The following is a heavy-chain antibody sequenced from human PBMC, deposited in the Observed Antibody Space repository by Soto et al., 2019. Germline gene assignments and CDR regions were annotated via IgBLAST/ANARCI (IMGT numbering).Heavy chain of an antibody. V-gene: IGHV1-18*01. CDR1: GYTFTSYG. CDR2: ISAYNGNT. J-gene: IGHJ6*03. CDR3: ARDSDEGGYYYYYYMDV. Sequence: QVQLVQSGAEVKKPGASVKVSCKASGYTFTSYGISWVRQAPGQGLEWMGRISAYNGNTNYAQKLQGRVTMTTDTSTSTAYMELRSLRSDDTAVYYCARDSDEGGYYYYYYMDVWGKGTTVTVSS.